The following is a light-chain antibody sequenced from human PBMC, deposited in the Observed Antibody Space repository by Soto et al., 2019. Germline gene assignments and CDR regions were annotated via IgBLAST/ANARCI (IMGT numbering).Light chain of an antibody. CDR1: QTVRNNY. CDR3: QQYGSSPIT. J-gene: IGKJ5*01. Sequence: EIVFTQSPGTLSLSPGERATLSCRASQTVRNNYLAWYQQKPGQAPRLLIYGASSRATGIPDRFSGSGSGTDFTLTISRLEPEDFAVYYCQQYGSSPITFGQGTRLEI. CDR2: GAS. V-gene: IGKV3-20*01.